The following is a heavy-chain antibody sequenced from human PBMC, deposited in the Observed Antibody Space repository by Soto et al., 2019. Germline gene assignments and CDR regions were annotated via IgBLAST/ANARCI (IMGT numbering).Heavy chain of an antibody. CDR1: GFSISPYW. CDR2: IRQDGSEQ. J-gene: IGHJ4*02. Sequence: DVQLVESGGGLVQPGGSVRLSCAASGFSISPYWMSWVRQAPGKGLEWVANIRQDGSEQFSVDSVKGRFTLSRDNAKNSLQLQMDSMRVEDTAVYYCVRDRSRPAAMDYWGQGALVTVFS. D-gene: IGHD2-2*01. CDR3: VRDRSRPAAMDY. V-gene: IGHV3-7*01.